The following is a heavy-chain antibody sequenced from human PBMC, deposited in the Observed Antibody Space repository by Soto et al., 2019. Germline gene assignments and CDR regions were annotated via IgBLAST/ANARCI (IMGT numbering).Heavy chain of an antibody. Sequence: EVQLLESGGGLVQPGGSLRLTCAVYGFTLSSYAMNWVGQAPGKGLEWVSGISGSDDSTRYADSAKRRFTISRDNSKNTLYLQMNSRRVEDTAVYYCAKGKPGVILAVPLDCWGQGSLVTVSS. D-gene: IGHD2-2*01. CDR3: AKGKPGVILAVPLDC. V-gene: IGHV3-23*01. CDR1: GFTLSSYA. CDR2: ISGSDDST. J-gene: IGHJ4*02.